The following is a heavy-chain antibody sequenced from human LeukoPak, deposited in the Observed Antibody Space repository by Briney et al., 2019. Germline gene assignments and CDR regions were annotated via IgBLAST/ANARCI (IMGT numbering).Heavy chain of an antibody. Sequence: SETLSLTCAVYGGSFSGYYWSWIRQPPGKGLEWIGEINHSGSTNYNPSLKSRVTISVDTSKNQFSLKLSSVTAADTAVYYCARGLIRDDAFDIWGQGTMVTVSS. CDR2: INHSGST. CDR1: GGSFSGYY. CDR3: ARGLIRDDAFDI. J-gene: IGHJ3*02. V-gene: IGHV4-34*01.